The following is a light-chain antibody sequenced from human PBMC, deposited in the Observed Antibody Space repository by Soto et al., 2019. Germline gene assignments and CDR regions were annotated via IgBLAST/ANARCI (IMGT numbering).Light chain of an antibody. V-gene: IGKV3-15*01. CDR1: QSVSSN. CDR2: GAS. CDR3: QQYTDWPIT. J-gene: IGKJ5*01. Sequence: KVMPPYPSPHTVAPGERDPLSCRASQSVSSNLAWYQQKPGQAPRLLIYGASTRATGIPARFSGSGSGTDFTLTITSLQSDDFAVYFCQQYTDWPITFAQGARLAIK.